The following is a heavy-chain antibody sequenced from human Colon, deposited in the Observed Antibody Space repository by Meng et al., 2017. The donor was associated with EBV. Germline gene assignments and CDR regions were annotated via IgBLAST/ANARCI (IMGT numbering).Heavy chain of an antibody. J-gene: IGHJ4*02. D-gene: IGHD3-3*02. CDR2: IYYRGST. V-gene: IGHV4-39*07. CDR3: VISSHN. CDR1: GGSITSTSSY. Sequence: QLPLQGWGPGLVKPSETLSLTCTISGGSITSTSSYWRWVRQPPGKGLGWIGSIYYRGSTNYNPFLKSRISMSVDMSKNQFSLKVNSVTAADTAIYYCVISSHNWGQGTLVTVSS.